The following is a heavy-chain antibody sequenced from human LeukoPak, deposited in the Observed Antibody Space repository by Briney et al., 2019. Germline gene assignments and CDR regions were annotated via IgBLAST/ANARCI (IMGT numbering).Heavy chain of an antibody. D-gene: IGHD5-12*01. J-gene: IGHJ4*02. Sequence: GGSLRLSCAASGSTFSNAWMNWVRQAPGKGLEWVGRIKSKTDGGTTDYAAPVKGRFTISRDDSKNTLYLQMNSLKTEDTAVYYCTAPPYGGYEGGDDYWGQGTLVTVSS. CDR3: TAPPYGGYEGGDDY. V-gene: IGHV3-15*07. CDR1: GSTFSNAW. CDR2: IKSKTDGGTT.